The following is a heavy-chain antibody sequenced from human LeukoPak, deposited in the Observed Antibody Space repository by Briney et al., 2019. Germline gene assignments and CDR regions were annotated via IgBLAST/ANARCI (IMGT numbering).Heavy chain of an antibody. CDR2: INGDGSIT. CDR1: EFTFDKYW. CDR3: GTGNYYESGGYYTFGH. V-gene: IGHV3-74*01. D-gene: IGHD3-22*01. J-gene: IGHJ4*02. Sequence: GGSLRLSCAASEFTFDKYWMHWVRQAPGKGLVWVSRINGDGSITSYADSVKGGFIISRDNAKNTLYLQVSSLRAEDTAVYYCGTGNYYESGGYYTFGHWGQGTLVTVSS.